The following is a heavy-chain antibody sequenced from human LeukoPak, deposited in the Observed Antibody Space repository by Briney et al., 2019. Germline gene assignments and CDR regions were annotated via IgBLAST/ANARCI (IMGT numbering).Heavy chain of an antibody. CDR3: ARDQGVSFDFWSGYSADY. J-gene: IGHJ4*02. D-gene: IGHD3-3*01. Sequence: ASVKVSCKASGYTFTSYAMHWVRQAPGQRLEWMGWINAGNGNTKYSQKFQGRVTMTTDTSTSTAYMELRSLRSDDTAVYYCARDQGVSFDFWSGYSADYWGQGTLVTVSS. V-gene: IGHV1-3*01. CDR2: INAGNGNT. CDR1: GYTFTSYA.